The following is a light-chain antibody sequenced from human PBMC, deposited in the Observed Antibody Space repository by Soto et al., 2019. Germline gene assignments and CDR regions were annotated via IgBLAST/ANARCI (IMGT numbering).Light chain of an antibody. CDR3: QQYNSYPPWT. V-gene: IGKV1-5*03. J-gene: IGKJ1*01. CDR2: KAS. Sequence: DVQMTQSPSTLSASVRDRVTITCRASESVSSWLAWYQQKPGKAPRLLIYKASTLERGVPSRFSGSGSGTDFTLTISSLQSDDFATYYCQQYNSYPPWTFGQGTKV. CDR1: ESVSSW.